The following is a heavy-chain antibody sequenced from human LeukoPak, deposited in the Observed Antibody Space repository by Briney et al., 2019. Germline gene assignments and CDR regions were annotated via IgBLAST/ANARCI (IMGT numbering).Heavy chain of an antibody. CDR1: GGTFSSYA. CDR3: ARRPYDILTGYATYFDY. Sequence: ASVKVSCKASGGTFSSYAISWVRQAPGQGLEWMGWISAYNGNTNYAQKLQGRVTMTTDTSTSTAYMELRSLRSDDTAVYYCARRPYDILTGYATYFDYWGQGTLVTVSS. V-gene: IGHV1-18*01. CDR2: ISAYNGNT. D-gene: IGHD3-9*01. J-gene: IGHJ4*02.